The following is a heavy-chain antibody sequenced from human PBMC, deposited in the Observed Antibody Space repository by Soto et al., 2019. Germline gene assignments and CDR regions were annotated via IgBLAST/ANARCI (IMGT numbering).Heavy chain of an antibody. Sequence: KTSETLSLTCTVSGGSISSYYWSWIRQPPGKGLEWIGYIYYSGSTNYNPSLKSRVTISVDTSKNQFSLKLSSVTAADTAVYYCARATEVVVPAAMTFFDYWGQGTLVTVSS. CDR2: IYYSGST. V-gene: IGHV4-59*01. J-gene: IGHJ4*02. CDR1: GGSISSYY. D-gene: IGHD2-2*01. CDR3: ARATEVVVPAAMTFFDY.